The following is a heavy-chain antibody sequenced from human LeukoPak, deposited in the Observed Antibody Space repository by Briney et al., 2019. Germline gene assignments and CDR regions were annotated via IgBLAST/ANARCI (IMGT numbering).Heavy chain of an antibody. V-gene: IGHV1-8*01. Sequence: GASVKVSCKASGYTFTSYDINWVRQATGQGLEWMGWMNPNSGNTGYAQKFQGRVTMTRNTSISTAYMELSSLRSEDTAVYYCAKDRPLWFGELLFHYFDYWGQGTLVTVSS. CDR3: AKDRPLWFGELLFHYFDY. CDR1: GYTFTSYD. CDR2: MNPNSGNT. J-gene: IGHJ4*02. D-gene: IGHD3-10*01.